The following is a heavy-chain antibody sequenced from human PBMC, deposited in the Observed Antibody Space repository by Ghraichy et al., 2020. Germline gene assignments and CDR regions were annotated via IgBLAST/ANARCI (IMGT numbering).Heavy chain of an antibody. CDR1: GYTFTSYY. J-gene: IGHJ3*02. V-gene: IGHV1-46*01. D-gene: IGHD6-19*01. Sequence: ASVKVSCKASGYTFTSYYMHWVRQAPGQGLEWMGIINPRGGRKSEEKKFKGRGTRPRETSTSTVYMELSSLRSEDTAVYYCARGRGIAVAEGAFDIWGQGTMVTVSS. CDR3: ARGRGIAVAEGAFDI. CDR2: INPRGGRK.